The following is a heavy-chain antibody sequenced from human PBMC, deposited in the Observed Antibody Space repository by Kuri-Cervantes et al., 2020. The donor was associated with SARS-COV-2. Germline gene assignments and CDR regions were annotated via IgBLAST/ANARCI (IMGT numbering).Heavy chain of an antibody. Sequence: ASVKVSCKASGYTFTSYGISWVRQAPGQGLEWMGWISAYNGNTNYAQKLQGRVTMTTDTSTSTAYMELRSLRSDDTAVYYCAREIRVIAYPHALDIWGQGTMVTVSS. CDR1: GYTFTSYG. V-gene: IGHV1-18*01. D-gene: IGHD2-21*01. J-gene: IGHJ3*02. CDR2: ISAYNGNT. CDR3: AREIRVIAYPHALDI.